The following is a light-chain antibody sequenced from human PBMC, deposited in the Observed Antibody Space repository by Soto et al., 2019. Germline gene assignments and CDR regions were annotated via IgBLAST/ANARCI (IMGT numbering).Light chain of an antibody. Sequence: DIQMTQSPSTLSAFVGDRVTITCRARQSISRWLAWYQQKPGKAPKLLIYDASNLESGVPSRFSGSGSGTEFTLTISSLQTDDFATYYCQQYNTYSWTFGQGTKVDIK. CDR2: DAS. J-gene: IGKJ1*01. CDR1: QSISRW. CDR3: QQYNTYSWT. V-gene: IGKV1-5*01.